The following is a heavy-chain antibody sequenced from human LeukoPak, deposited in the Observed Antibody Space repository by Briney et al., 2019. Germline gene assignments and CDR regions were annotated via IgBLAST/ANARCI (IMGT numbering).Heavy chain of an antibody. D-gene: IGHD3-3*01. J-gene: IGHJ6*03. CDR2: ISSNGGST. V-gene: IGHV3-64*01. CDR3: AREYYDFWSGPWGYYYYYMDV. CDR1: GSTFSSYG. Sequence: GGSLRPSCAASGSTFSSYGMHWVRQAPGKGLEYVSAISSNGGSTYYANSVKGRLTISRDNTKNTLYLQMGSLRAEDMAGYYCAREYYDFWSGPWGYYYYYMDVWGKGTTVTVSS.